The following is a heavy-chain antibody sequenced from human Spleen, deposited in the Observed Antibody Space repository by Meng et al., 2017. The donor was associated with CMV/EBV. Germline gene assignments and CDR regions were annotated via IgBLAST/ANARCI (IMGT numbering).Heavy chain of an antibody. CDR2: INSDGSST. V-gene: IGHV3-74*01. Sequence: ASGFTFSNYWMNWVRQAPGKGRVWVSCINSDGSSTSYADSVKGRFTISRDNAKNTLYLQMNSLRAEDTAIYFCARDLNWMYNWFDPWGQGTLVTVSS. CDR1: GFTFSNYW. J-gene: IGHJ5*02. D-gene: IGHD1-1*01. CDR3: ARDLNWMYNWFDP.